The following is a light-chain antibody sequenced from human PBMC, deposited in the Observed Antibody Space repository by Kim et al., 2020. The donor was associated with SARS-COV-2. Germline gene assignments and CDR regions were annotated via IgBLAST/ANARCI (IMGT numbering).Light chain of an antibody. V-gene: IGKV3-20*01. J-gene: IGKJ1*01. Sequence: EILLTQSPGTLSLSPGDRATLSCRASQTVWNNNLAWYQQRPGQAPRLPIYGTSSRVTGIPDRFSGSGSGTDFTLTVSRLEPEDFAVYYCQQYGSPPRTFGQGTKVDIK. CDR2: GTS. CDR1: QTVWNNN. CDR3: QQYGSPPRT.